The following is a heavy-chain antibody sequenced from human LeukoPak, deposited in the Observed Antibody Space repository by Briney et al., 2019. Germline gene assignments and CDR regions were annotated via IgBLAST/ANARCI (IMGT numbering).Heavy chain of an antibody. J-gene: IGHJ4*02. V-gene: IGHV5-51*01. CDR1: GYSFTNYW. CDR3: ARVSYDYIWGIIYYFDY. Sequence: GESLKISCKGSGYSFTNYWIGWVRQMPGKGLEWMGIIYPGDSDTRYSPSFQGQVTISADKSISPAYLQWSSLKASDTAMFYCARVSYDYIWGIIYYFDYWGQGTLVTVSS. D-gene: IGHD3-16*01. CDR2: IYPGDSDT.